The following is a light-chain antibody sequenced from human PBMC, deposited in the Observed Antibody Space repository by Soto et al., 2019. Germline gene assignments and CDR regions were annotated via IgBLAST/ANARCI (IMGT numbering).Light chain of an antibody. CDR3: QVWDSSSDHHWV. V-gene: IGLV3-21*02. Sequence: SYELTQPPSVSVAPGQTARITCGGNNIGRKSVHWYQQKPGQAPVLVVYDDSDRPSGIPERFSGSNSGNTATLTIRRVEAGDEADYYCQVWDSSSDHHWVFGGGTKLTVL. J-gene: IGLJ3*02. CDR2: DDS. CDR1: NIGRKS.